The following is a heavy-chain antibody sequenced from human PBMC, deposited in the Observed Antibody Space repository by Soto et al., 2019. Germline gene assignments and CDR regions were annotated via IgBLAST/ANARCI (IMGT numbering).Heavy chain of an antibody. V-gene: IGHV4-4*07. D-gene: IGHD2-2*01. J-gene: IGHJ3*02. CDR2: VYTSGTS. CDR3: ARVHYCSSASCYGYDSLDI. CDR1: GYSITNSY. Sequence: SETLSLTCTVSGYSITNSYWSWIRQPAGKALEWIGRVYTSGTSNYNPSLKSRVTMSVDTSKNQFSLKLNSVTAADTAVYYCARVHYCSSASCYGYDSLDIWGQGTMVTVSS.